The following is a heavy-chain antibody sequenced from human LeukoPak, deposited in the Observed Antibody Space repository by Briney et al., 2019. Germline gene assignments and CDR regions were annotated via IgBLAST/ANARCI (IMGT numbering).Heavy chain of an antibody. CDR3: ARRPRYSNGRDYFDF. V-gene: IGHV5-51*01. D-gene: IGHD5-18*01. J-gene: IGHJ4*02. Sequence: GESLKISCQCSGYTFPDYWIGWVRQMPGKGLEWMGSVYGGDSESRYSPSFQGHVTISANKSSNIASLQWSSLKASDTAIYYCARRPRYSNGRDYFDFWGQGTPVIVSS. CDR1: GYTFPDYW. CDR2: VYGGDSES.